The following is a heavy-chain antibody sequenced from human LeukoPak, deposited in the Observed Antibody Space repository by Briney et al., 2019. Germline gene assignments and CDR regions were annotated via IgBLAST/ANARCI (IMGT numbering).Heavy chain of an antibody. CDR1: GGSISSNSYY. J-gene: IGHJ4*02. D-gene: IGHD1-26*01. Sequence: SETLSPTCTVSGGSISSNSYYWGWLRQPPGKGLEWIGSTFHSGSTYYNPSLKSRVTISVDKSKNQFFLRLSSVTAEDTAVYFCAREARGTYTIDYWGQGTLVTVSS. V-gene: IGHV4-39*01. CDR2: TFHSGST. CDR3: AREARGTYTIDY.